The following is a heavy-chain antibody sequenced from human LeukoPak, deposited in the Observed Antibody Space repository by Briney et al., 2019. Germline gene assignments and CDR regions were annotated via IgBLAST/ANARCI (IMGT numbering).Heavy chain of an antibody. V-gene: IGHV1-24*01. CDR1: GDTLNELS. Sequence: ASVKVSCKVSGDTLNELSMHWVRQAPGKGLEWMGGFDPEDGETIYAQKFQGRVTMTEDTSTDTAYMELSSLRSEDTAVYYCATAPKDIRRAPLPPPYYFDYWGQGTLVTVSS. CDR2: FDPEDGET. CDR3: ATAPKDIRRAPLPPPYYFDY. J-gene: IGHJ4*02. D-gene: IGHD2-15*01.